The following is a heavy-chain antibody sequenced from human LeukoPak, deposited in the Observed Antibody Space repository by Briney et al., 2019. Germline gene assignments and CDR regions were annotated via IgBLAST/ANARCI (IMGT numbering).Heavy chain of an antibody. J-gene: IGHJ5*02. CDR2: IKQDGSEK. D-gene: IGHD3-22*01. CDR1: GFTFSSYW. CDR3: AKEGGGYYDSSGYYTWFDP. V-gene: IGHV3-7*01. Sequence: GGSLRLSCAASGFTFSSYWMSWVRQARGKGLEWVANIKQDGSEKYYVDSVKARFTISRDNAKNSMYMQMNSLRAEETAVYYCAKEGGGYYDSSGYYTWFDPWGQGTLVTVS.